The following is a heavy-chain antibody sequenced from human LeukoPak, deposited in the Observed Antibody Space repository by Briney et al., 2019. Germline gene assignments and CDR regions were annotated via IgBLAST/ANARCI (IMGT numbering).Heavy chain of an antibody. J-gene: IGHJ6*03. CDR1: GFTFSNAW. Sequence: PGGSLRLSCAASGFTFSNAWMSWVRQAPGKGLEWVGRIKSKTDGGTTDYAAPVKGRFTISRDGSKSTQYLQMNSLKTEDTAVYYCTTESYYDFWSGYGDYYYYYYMDVWGKGTTVTVSS. CDR2: IKSKTDGGTT. CDR3: TTESYYDFWSGYGDYYYYYYMDV. D-gene: IGHD3-3*01. V-gene: IGHV3-15*01.